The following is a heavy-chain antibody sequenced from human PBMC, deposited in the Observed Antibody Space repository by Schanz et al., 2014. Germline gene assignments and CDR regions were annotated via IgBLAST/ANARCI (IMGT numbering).Heavy chain of an antibody. J-gene: IGHJ3*01. CDR3: ARDEGKDGYNLAFDV. V-gene: IGHV3-30*02. CDR1: GFTFSDFG. CDR2: MPFDYSSQ. Sequence: VQLVESGGGLIQPGGSLRLSCAATGFTFSDFGMHWVRQASGKGLEWVAFMPFDYSSQYYADSVKGRFTISRDNSKNMVFLQMNSLRVEDTAIYYCARDEGKDGYNLAFDVWGQGTLVTVSS. D-gene: IGHD5-12*01.